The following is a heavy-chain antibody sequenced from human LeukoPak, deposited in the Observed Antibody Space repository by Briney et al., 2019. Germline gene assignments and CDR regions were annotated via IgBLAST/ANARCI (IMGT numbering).Heavy chain of an antibody. CDR1: GGSFSGYY. CDR3: ARGPDYDFWSGSLKPDADFDP. Sequence: SETLSLTCAVYGGSFSGYYWSWIRQPPGKGLEWIGEINHSGSTNYNPSLKSRVTVSVDTSKNQFSLKLSSVTAADTAVYYCARGPDYDFWSGSLKPDADFDPWGQGTLVTVSS. D-gene: IGHD3-3*01. CDR2: INHSGST. J-gene: IGHJ5*02. V-gene: IGHV4-34*01.